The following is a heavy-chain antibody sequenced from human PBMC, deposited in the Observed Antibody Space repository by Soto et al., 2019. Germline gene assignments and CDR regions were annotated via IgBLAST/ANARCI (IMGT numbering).Heavy chain of an antibody. CDR2: IYTSGST. CDR1: GGSISSYY. Sequence: PSETLCLTCTVSGGSISSYYWSWIRQPAGKGLEWIGRIYTSGSTNYNPSLKSRVTMSVDTSKNQFSLKLSSVTAADTAVYYCERDRDFWSGSKRPHFAYCGQGTLVTVSS. CDR3: ERDRDFWSGSKRPHFAY. J-gene: IGHJ4*02. D-gene: IGHD3-3*01. V-gene: IGHV4-4*07.